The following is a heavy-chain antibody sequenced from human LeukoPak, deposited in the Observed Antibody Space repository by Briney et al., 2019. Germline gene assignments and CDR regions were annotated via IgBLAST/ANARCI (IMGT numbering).Heavy chain of an antibody. CDR3: AREWMLGSYYYMDV. Sequence: ASVKVSCKASGYTFTGYYMHWVRQAPGQGLEWMGWINPNSGGTNYAQKFQGRVTMTRDTSISTAYMELSRLRSDDTAVYYCAREWMLGSYYYMDVWGKGTTVTVSS. D-gene: IGHD2-2*03. CDR1: GYTFTGYY. CDR2: INPNSGGT. J-gene: IGHJ6*03. V-gene: IGHV1-2*02.